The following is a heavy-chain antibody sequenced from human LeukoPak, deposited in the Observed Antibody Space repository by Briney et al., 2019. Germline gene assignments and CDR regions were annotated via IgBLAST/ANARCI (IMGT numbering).Heavy chain of an antibody. Sequence: GGSLRLSCAASGFTFSTSVIHWVRQAPGKGLEWVAVIWYDGSNEYYADSVKGRFTISRDNSKNTLYLQMNSLRAEDTAMYYCARRLGYYFDYWGQGTLVTVSS. D-gene: IGHD5-12*01. V-gene: IGHV3-33*01. CDR1: GFTFSTSV. CDR2: IWYDGSNE. J-gene: IGHJ4*02. CDR3: ARRLGYYFDY.